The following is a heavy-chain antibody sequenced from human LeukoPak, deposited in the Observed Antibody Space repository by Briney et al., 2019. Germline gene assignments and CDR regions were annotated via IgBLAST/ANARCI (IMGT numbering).Heavy chain of an antibody. CDR1: GGSISSYY. CDR3: ARSDMIVVAPWFDY. Sequence: SETLSLTCTLSGGSISSYYWSWIRQPPGKGLEWIGYIYYSGSTNYNPSLKSRVTISVDTSKNQFSLKLSSVTAADTAVYYCARSDMIVVAPWFDYWGQGTLVTVSS. CDR2: IYYSGST. J-gene: IGHJ4*02. V-gene: IGHV4-59*01. D-gene: IGHD3-22*01.